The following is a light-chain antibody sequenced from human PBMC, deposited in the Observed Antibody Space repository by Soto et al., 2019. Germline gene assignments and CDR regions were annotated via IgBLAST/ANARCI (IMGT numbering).Light chain of an antibody. CDR3: QQYGSSPRT. J-gene: IGKJ1*01. CDR2: GAS. CDR1: QSVSSSY. V-gene: IGKV3-20*01. Sequence: EIVLTQSPGTLSLSPGDRATLSCRASQSVSSSYLAWYQQKPGQAPRLLIYGASSRATGIPDRFSGSGPGTDFTLTISRLEPEDFAVYYCQQYGSSPRTFGQGTKVEIK.